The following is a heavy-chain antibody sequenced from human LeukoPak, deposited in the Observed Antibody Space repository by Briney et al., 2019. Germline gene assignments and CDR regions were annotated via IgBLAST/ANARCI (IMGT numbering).Heavy chain of an antibody. J-gene: IGHJ4*02. CDR1: GFTFSAYG. Sequence: GGSLRLSCAASGFTFSAYGMSWIRQVPGKGLEWVSAVSVYGGGPYYADSVKGRFTMSRDNSANTVYLQLDSLRAEDTALYYCAKEDVGAAPHFWGQGTLVTVSS. CDR2: VSVYGGGP. CDR3: AKEDVGAAPHF. V-gene: IGHV3-23*01. D-gene: IGHD2-15*01.